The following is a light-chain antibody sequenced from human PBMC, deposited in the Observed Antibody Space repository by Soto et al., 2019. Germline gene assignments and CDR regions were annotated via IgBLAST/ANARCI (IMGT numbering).Light chain of an antibody. J-gene: IGLJ1*01. CDR2: EVS. Sequence: QSALTQPASVSGSPGQSITISCTGTSSDVGAYDFVSWYQQHPGKAPKYSIYEVSNRPSGVSDRFSGSKSGTTASLTISGLQAEDEADYYCSSYTTTDPYVFGTGTKLTVL. V-gene: IGLV2-14*01. CDR3: SSYTTTDPYV. CDR1: SSDVGAYDF.